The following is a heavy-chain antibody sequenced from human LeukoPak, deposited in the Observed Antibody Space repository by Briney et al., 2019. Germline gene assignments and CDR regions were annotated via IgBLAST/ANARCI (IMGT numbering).Heavy chain of an antibody. Sequence: GGSLRLSCAASGFTFSSYSMNWVRQAPGKGLEWVSSISSSSSYIYYADSVKGRFTISRDNAKNSLYLQMNSLRAEDTAVYYCARVTAGDLRGAFDIWGQGTMVTVSS. D-gene: IGHD4-17*01. CDR2: ISSSSSYI. V-gene: IGHV3-21*01. CDR1: GFTFSSYS. CDR3: ARVTAGDLRGAFDI. J-gene: IGHJ3*02.